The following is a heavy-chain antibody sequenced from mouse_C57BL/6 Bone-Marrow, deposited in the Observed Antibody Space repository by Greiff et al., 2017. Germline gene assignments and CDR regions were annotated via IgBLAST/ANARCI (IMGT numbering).Heavy chain of an antibody. V-gene: IGHV5-9-1*02. CDR1: GFTFSSYA. D-gene: IGHD2-5*01. J-gene: IGHJ3*01. Sequence: EVQLVESGEGLVKPGGSLKLSCAASGFTFSSYAMSWVRQTPEKRLEWVAYISSGGDYIYYADTVKGRFTISRDNARNTLYLQMSRLKSEDTAMYYCTREYYSNYPFAYWGQGTLVTVSA. CDR3: TREYYSNYPFAY. CDR2: ISSGGDYI.